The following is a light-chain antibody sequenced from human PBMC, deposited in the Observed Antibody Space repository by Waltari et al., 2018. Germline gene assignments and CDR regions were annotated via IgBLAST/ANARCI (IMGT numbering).Light chain of an antibody. CDR2: RAS. CDR3: QQYNSYSPVT. V-gene: IGKV1-5*03. J-gene: IGKJ4*01. CDR1: QSIYSW. Sequence: DIQLTQSPSTLSASVGDRVTITCRASQSIYSWLAWYQQKPEKAPKLLIDRASSLESGVPSRFSGSGSGTEFTLTISSLQPDDLATYYCQQYNSYSPVTFGGGTKVEIK.